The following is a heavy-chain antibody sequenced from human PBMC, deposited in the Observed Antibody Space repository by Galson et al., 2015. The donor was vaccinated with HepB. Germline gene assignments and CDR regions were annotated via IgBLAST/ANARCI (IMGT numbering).Heavy chain of an antibody. CDR3: ARGRVSSGCLPFYGLAV. V-gene: IGHV3-48*02. Sequence: ALRLCCAASGFTFSRYSMNWVRQAPGKGLEGGSYISGGGSTIYYADSVKGRFTISRDNAKNSLYLQMNRLRDEDPAVYYCARGRVSSGCLPFYGLAVWGQGTTVTVSS. CDR2: ISGGGSTI. CDR1: GFTFSRYS. J-gene: IGHJ6*02. D-gene: IGHD6-19*01.